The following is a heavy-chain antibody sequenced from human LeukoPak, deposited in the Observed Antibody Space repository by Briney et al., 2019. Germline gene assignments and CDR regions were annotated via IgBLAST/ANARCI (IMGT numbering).Heavy chain of an antibody. J-gene: IGHJ3*02. CDR2: ISSSSSYI. D-gene: IGHD1-7*01. CDR3: ARDNWNYFEADAFDI. CDR1: GFTFSSYS. Sequence: GGSLRLSCAASGFTFSSYSMNWVRQAPGKGLEWVSSISSSSSYIYYADSVKGRFTISRDNAKNSLYLQMNSLRAEDTAVYYCARDNWNYFEADAFDIWGQGTMVTVSS. V-gene: IGHV3-21*01.